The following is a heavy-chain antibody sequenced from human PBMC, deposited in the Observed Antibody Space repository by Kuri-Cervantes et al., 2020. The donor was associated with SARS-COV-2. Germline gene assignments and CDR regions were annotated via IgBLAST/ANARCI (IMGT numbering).Heavy chain of an antibody. J-gene: IGHJ4*02. CDR2: TYYRSKWYN. Sequence: LRLSCAISGDSVSSNSAAWNWIRQSPSRGLEWLGRTYYRSKWYNDYAVSVKSRITINPDTSKNQFSLQLNSVTPEDTAVYHCARAQYCSSTSCADYWGQGTLVTVSS. CDR1: GDSVSSNSAA. D-gene: IGHD2-2*01. CDR3: ARAQYCSSTSCADY. V-gene: IGHV6-1*01.